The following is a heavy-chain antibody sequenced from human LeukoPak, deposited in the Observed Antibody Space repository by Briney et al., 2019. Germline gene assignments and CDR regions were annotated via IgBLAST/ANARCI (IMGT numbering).Heavy chain of an antibody. Sequence: SETLSLTCTVSGGSIRSGDYYWTWVRQPPRKCLEWIAYIYKSGSSFSNPSLKSRLTISIDTSKNQFSLNLRSVTAADTAVYYCARYSTSSGWFDPWGQGILVTVSS. D-gene: IGHD6-6*01. CDR3: ARYSTSSGWFDP. CDR2: IYKSGSS. V-gene: IGHV4-30-4*01. J-gene: IGHJ5*02. CDR1: GGSIRSGDYY.